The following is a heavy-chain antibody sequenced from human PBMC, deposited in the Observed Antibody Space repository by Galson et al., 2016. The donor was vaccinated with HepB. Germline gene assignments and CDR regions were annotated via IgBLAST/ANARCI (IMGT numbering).Heavy chain of an antibody. D-gene: IGHD3-10*01. Sequence: SLRLSCAASGFLFSDYYMSWVRQVPGEGLQWISDISGSGSYTRYTDALQGRFAVSRDNAKKPLYLQITSLRVEDTAVYYCARDFVVGDYGSGRGDVWGQGTTVTVSS. J-gene: IGHJ6*02. CDR1: GFLFSDYY. CDR2: ISGSGSYT. V-gene: IGHV3-11*05. CDR3: ARDFVVGDYGSGRGDV.